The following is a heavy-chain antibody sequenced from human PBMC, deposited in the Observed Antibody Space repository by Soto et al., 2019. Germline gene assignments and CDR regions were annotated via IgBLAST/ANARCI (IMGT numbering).Heavy chain of an antibody. J-gene: IGHJ3*02. V-gene: IGHV3-23*01. CDR2: ISGSGGST. CDR3: AKSSYGSDAFDI. D-gene: IGHD5-18*01. CDR1: GVTLRSYA. Sequence: GGSLRLCCAASGVTLRSYAMSWVRQAPGKGLEWVSAISGSGGSTYYADSVKGRFTISRDNSKNTLYLQMNSLRAEDTAVYYCAKSSYGSDAFDIWGQGTMVTVPS.